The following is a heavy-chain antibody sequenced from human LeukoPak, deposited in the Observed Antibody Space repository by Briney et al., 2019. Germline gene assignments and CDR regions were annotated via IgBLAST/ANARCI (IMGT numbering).Heavy chain of an antibody. V-gene: IGHV1-69*06. J-gene: IGHJ6*03. Sequence: GASVKVSCKASGGTFSSYAISWVRQAPGQGLEWMGGIIPIFGTANYAQKFQGRVTITADKSTSTAYMELNSLRAEDTAVYYCAKSSVNKYCSGGSCRYYMDVWGKGTTVTISS. CDR3: AKSSVNKYCSGGSCRYYMDV. D-gene: IGHD2-15*01. CDR1: GGTFSSYA. CDR2: IIPIFGTA.